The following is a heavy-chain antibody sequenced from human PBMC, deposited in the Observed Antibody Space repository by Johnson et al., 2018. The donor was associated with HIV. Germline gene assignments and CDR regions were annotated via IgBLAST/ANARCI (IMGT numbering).Heavy chain of an antibody. CDR1: GFTFSTYG. Sequence: QVQLVESGGGEVRPGGSLRLSCAASGFTFSTYGMHWVRQAPGKGLGWVAFISYDGSYKYYADSVKGRFTISRDNSKNTLYLQMNSLRAEDTAVYYCAREIAPYCGGDCSQSAFDIWGQGTMVTVSS. J-gene: IGHJ3*02. V-gene: IGHV3-30*03. CDR3: AREIAPYCGGDCSQSAFDI. D-gene: IGHD2-21*01. CDR2: ISYDGSYK.